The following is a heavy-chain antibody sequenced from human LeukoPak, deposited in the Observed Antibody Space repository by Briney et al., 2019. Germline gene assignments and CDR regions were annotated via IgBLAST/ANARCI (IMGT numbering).Heavy chain of an antibody. CDR3: ARLGRGYSSSWDDAFDI. CDR1: GGSFSGYY. J-gene: IGHJ3*02. D-gene: IGHD6-13*01. CDR2: INHSGST. V-gene: IGHV4-34*01. Sequence: SETLSLTCAVYGGSFSGYYWSWIRQPPGKGLEWIGEINHSGSTNYNPSLKSRVTISVDTSKNQFSLKLSSVTAADTAVYYCARLGRGYSSSWDDAFDIWGQGTMVTVSS.